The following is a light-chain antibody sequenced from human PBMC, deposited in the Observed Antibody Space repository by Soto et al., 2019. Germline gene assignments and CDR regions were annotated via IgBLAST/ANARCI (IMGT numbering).Light chain of an antibody. CDR2: EVS. CDR3: TSYTSNNTLV. J-gene: IGLJ1*01. V-gene: IGLV2-14*01. CDR1: SSDVGGYKY. Sequence: QSVLTQPASVSGSPGQSITISCTGTSSDVGGYKYVSWYQQHPGKAPKLMIYEVSNRPSGVSNRFSGSKSGNTASLTISGLQAEDEADYYCTSYTSNNTLVFGTGTKVTVL.